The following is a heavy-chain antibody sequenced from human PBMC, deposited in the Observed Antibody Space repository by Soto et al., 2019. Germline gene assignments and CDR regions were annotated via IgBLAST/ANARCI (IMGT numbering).Heavy chain of an antibody. Sequence: EVQLVESGGALVQSGGSLRLSCAASGFTFSRHWMHWVRHAPGKGLYWVSHIGPDGYRARDADSVKGRFIISRDNAKKRLYLQMNKLRDEDAAVYYCVRDQNCEYDYWGPGILVTVSS. V-gene: IGHV3-74*01. CDR1: GFTFSRHW. D-gene: IGHD1-1*01. J-gene: IGHJ4*02. CDR2: IGPDGYRA. CDR3: VRDQNCEYDY.